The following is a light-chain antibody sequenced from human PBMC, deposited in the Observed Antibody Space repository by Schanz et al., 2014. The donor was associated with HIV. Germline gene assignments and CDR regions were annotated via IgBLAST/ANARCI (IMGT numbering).Light chain of an antibody. Sequence: EIVLTQSPGTLSLSPGERATLSCRASQSVSSSYLAWYQQKPGQAPRLLIYDASTRATGIPARFSGSGSGTEFTLTISSLQPEDFTTYYCQQANSFPYTFGQGTKLEIK. V-gene: IGKV3D-20*02. CDR2: DAS. CDR3: QQANSFPYT. J-gene: IGKJ2*01. CDR1: QSVSSSY.